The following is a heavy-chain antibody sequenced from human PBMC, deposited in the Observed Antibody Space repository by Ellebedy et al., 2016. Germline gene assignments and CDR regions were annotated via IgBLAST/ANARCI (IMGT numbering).Heavy chain of an antibody. J-gene: IGHJ4*02. V-gene: IGHV3-23*01. CDR1: GFTFSSYA. CDR3: AKLTATPFDILNYYGSGRDEFDY. Sequence: GESLKISXAASGFTFSSYAMSWVRQAPGKGLEWVSAISGSGGSTYYADSVKGRFTISRDNSKNTLYLQMNSLRAEDTAVYYCAKLTATPFDILNYYGSGRDEFDYWGQGTLVTVSS. CDR2: ISGSGGST. D-gene: IGHD3-10*01.